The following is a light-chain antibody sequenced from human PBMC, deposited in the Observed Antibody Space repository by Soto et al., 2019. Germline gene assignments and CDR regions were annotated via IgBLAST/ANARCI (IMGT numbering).Light chain of an antibody. Sequence: ELVMMQSPATMSVSRGERATLSCRSNQAISSNLARSQQKPGQATRLPIYGASTRATGIPDRFSGSGSGTEFTLTISRLEPENSAVYYCQQYGRAPITFGPGTRLEIK. CDR2: GAS. J-gene: IGKJ5*01. V-gene: IGKV3-15*01. CDR1: QAISSN. CDR3: QQYGRAPIT.